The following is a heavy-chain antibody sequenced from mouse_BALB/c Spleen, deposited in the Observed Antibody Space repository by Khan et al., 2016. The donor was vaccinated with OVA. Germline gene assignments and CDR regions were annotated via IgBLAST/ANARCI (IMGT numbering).Heavy chain of an antibody. D-gene: IGHD2-3*01. CDR2: ISTYSGST. CDR3: ARPAYDGYYDY. J-gene: IGHJ2*01. V-gene: IGHV1S137*01. CDR1: GYTFTDYA. Sequence: QVQLKQSGPELVRPGVSVKISCKGSGYTFTDYAMYWVKQSHAKSLEWIGLISTYSGSTNYNQKFKGNVTMTVDKSSSAAYMELARLTSEDSAIYYCARPAYDGYYDYWGQGTTLTVSS.